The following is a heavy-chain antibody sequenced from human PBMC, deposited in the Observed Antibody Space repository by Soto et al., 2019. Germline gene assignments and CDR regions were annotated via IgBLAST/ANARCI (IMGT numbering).Heavy chain of an antibody. CDR1: GGSLGSYY. D-gene: IGHD3-10*01. J-gene: IGHJ6*02. V-gene: IGHV4-59*01. Sequence: SETLSLTCTVSGGSLGSYYWSWVRQPPGKGLEWIGYIYESGSTNSNPSLQSRVTISVDTSKNQFYLNLSPVTAADTATYYCARARITLVREIIKYNMDIWGQGTTVTVS. CDR3: ARARITLVREIIKYNMDI. CDR2: IYESGST.